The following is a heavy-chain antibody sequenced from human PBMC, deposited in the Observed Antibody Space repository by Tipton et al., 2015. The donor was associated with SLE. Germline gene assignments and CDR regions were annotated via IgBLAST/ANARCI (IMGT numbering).Heavy chain of an antibody. J-gene: IGHJ4*02. Sequence: SLRLSCAASGFTFSSYSMNWVRQAPGKGLEWVSSISSSRSYIYYAASVKGRFTITSANAKNSLYLQMNSLRAEDTAVYYCARDAGYSGYAQWGQGTLVTVSS. V-gene: IGHV3-21*01. CDR2: ISSSRSYI. CDR3: ARDAGYSGYAQ. CDR1: GFTFSSYS. D-gene: IGHD5-12*01.